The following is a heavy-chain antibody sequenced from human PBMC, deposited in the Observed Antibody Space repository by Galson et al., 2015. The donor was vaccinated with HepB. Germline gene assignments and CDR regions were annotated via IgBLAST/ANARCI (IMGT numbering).Heavy chain of an antibody. Sequence: YWGWIRQSPGKGLEWVGSIHYGRSTSYNPSLKSRVTISVGTSENQFSLKLSSVTAADTAVYYCARLLPSYDFWSGYHYYFDYWGQGILVTVSS. CDR1: Y. CDR3: ARLLPSYDFWSGYHYYFDY. J-gene: IGHJ4*02. D-gene: IGHD3-3*01. V-gene: IGHV4-39*01. CDR2: IHYGRST.